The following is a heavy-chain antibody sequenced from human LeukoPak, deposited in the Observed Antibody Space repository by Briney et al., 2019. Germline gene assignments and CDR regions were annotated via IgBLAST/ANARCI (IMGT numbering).Heavy chain of an antibody. Sequence: GGSLRLSCAASGFTFSTYALHWVRQAPGKGLEWVAAIKYDGSKTHYADSVKGRFNISRDNSKDTLYLQMNSLRADDTAVYYCARDGITPPGIFNFDYWGQGTLVTVSS. CDR2: IKYDGSKT. CDR3: ARDGITPPGIFNFDY. V-gene: IGHV3-30-3*01. J-gene: IGHJ4*02. CDR1: GFTFSTYA. D-gene: IGHD2-21*01.